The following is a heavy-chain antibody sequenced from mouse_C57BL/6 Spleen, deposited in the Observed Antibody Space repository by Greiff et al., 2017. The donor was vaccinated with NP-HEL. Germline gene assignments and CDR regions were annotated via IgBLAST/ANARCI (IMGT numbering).Heavy chain of an antibody. CDR3: ARSHCSSFAWFAY. V-gene: IGHV14-2*01. CDR1: GFNIKDYY. D-gene: IGHD1-1*01. J-gene: IGHJ3*01. CDR2: IDPEDGET. Sequence: VQLQQSGAELVKPGASVKLSCTASGFNIKDYYMHWVKQRTEQGLEWIGRIDPEDGETKYAPKLQGKATITADTSSNTAYLQLSSLTSEDTAVYYCARSHCSSFAWFAYWGQGTLVTVSA.